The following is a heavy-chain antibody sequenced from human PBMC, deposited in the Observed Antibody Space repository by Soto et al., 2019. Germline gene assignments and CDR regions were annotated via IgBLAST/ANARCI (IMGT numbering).Heavy chain of an antibody. J-gene: IGHJ5*02. V-gene: IGHV4-30-4*01. CDR1: GGSISSGDYY. D-gene: IGHD4-17*01. Sequence: QVQLQESGPGLVKPSQTLSLTCTVSGGSISSGDYYWGWIRQPPGKGLEWIGYIYYSGSTYYNPSLKSRVTISVDTSKNQFSLELSSVTAADTAVYYCAREMTTVTSGNWFDPWGQGTLVTVSS. CDR3: AREMTTVTSGNWFDP. CDR2: IYYSGST.